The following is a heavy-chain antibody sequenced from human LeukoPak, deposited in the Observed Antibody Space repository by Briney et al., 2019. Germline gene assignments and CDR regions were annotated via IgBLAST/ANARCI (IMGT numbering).Heavy chain of an antibody. Sequence: SSETLSLTCTVSGGSISSYYWSWIRQPPGKGLEWIGHIYYSGSTNYNPSLKSRVTISVDTSKNQFSLKLSSVTAADTAVYYCARADYDSSGYFGYWGQGTLVTVSS. D-gene: IGHD3-22*01. CDR3: ARADYDSSGYFGY. J-gene: IGHJ4*02. V-gene: IGHV4-59*01. CDR2: IYYSGST. CDR1: GGSISSYY.